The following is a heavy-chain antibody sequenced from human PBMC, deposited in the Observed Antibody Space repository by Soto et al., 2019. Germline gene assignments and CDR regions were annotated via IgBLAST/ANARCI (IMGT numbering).Heavy chain of an antibody. J-gene: IGHJ6*02. D-gene: IGHD5-18*01. Sequence: GGSLRLSCAASGFTFSSYGMHWVRQAPGKGLEWVAVIWYDGSNKYYTDSVKGRFTISRDNSKSTLYLQMNSLRAGDTAVYYCARDHHTAMVQDVWGQGTTVTVSS. CDR2: IWYDGSNK. CDR3: ARDHHTAMVQDV. V-gene: IGHV3-33*01. CDR1: GFTFSSYG.